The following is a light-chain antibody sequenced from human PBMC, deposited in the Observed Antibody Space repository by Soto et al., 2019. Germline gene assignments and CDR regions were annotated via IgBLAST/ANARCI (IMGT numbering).Light chain of an antibody. CDR1: QSASSSY. V-gene: IGKV3-20*01. Sequence: IVLTQSPATLSLSPGERATLSCRASQSASSSYLAWYEQKPGQAPRLLIYGASIRATGIPDSFSGSGSGTEFTLTISRLEPEELAVYDCQQSGKSTGTVGQGTKVEIK. CDR3: QQSGKSTGT. J-gene: IGKJ1*01. CDR2: GAS.